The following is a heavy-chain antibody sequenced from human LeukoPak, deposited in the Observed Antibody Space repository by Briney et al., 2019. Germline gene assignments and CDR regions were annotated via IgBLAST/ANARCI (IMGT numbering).Heavy chain of an antibody. J-gene: IGHJ4*02. CDR3: ARQGGYSYGSRGGYYFDY. D-gene: IGHD5-18*01. CDR2: INHTGST. V-gene: IGHV4-34*01. Sequence: GSLRLSCAASGFTFSSYSMNWVRQAPGKGLEWIGEINHTGSTNYNPSLKSRVTISVDTSKNQFSLKLTSVTAADTAVYYCARQGGYSYGSRGGYYFDYWGQGTLVTVSS. CDR1: GFTFSSYS.